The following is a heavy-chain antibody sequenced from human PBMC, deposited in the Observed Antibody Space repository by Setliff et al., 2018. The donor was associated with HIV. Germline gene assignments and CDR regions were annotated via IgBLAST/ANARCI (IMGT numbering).Heavy chain of an antibody. CDR3: AKLREGHVYSQYDS. CDR1: GFTFTSYV. D-gene: IGHD2-21*01. V-gene: IGHV3-23*01. J-gene: IGHJ5*01. Sequence: PGGSLRLSCAASGFTFTSYVMNWVRQAPGKGLEWVSGISGSGGGTYYADSVKGRFTISRDNSQNALYLQMDSLRAEDTAVYHCAKLREGHVYSQYDSWGHGTLVTVSS. CDR2: ISGSGGGT.